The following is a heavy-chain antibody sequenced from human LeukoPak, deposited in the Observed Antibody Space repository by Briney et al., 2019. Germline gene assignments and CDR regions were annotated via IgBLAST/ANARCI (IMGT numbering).Heavy chain of an antibody. CDR3: ARGTAPEYYYDSSGSAMPFDY. CDR2: IWYDGSNK. D-gene: IGHD3-22*01. Sequence: GGSLRLSCAASGFTFSSYGMHWVRQAPGKGLEWVAVIWYDGSNKYYADSVKGRFTISRDNSKNTLYLQMNSLRAEDTAVYYCARGTAPEYYYDSSGSAMPFDYWGQGTLVTVSS. CDR1: GFTFSSYG. J-gene: IGHJ4*02. V-gene: IGHV3-33*01.